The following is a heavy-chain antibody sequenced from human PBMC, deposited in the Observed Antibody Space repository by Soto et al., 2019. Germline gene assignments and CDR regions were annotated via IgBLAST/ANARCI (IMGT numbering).Heavy chain of an antibody. V-gene: IGHV3-30*18. CDR3: AKEIYYGSGESLDY. CDR1: GFTFSSYG. Sequence: PGGSLRLSCAASGFTFSSYGMHWVRQAPGKGLEWVAVISYDGSNKYYADSVKGRFTISRDNSKNTLYLQMNSLRAEDTAVYYCAKEIYYGSGESLDYWGQGTLVTVSS. D-gene: IGHD3-10*01. J-gene: IGHJ4*02. CDR2: ISYDGSNK.